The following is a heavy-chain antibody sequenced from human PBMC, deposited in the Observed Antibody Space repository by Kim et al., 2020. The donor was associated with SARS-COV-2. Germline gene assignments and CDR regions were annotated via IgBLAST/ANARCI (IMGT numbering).Heavy chain of an antibody. J-gene: IGHJ3*02. D-gene: IGHD5-12*01. CDR1: GFSFGDYS. V-gene: IGHV3-9*01. CDR3: AKDIEYSGKGAFDI. Sequence: GGSLRLSCAASGFSFGDYSMHWVRQTPGKGLEWVSGISWNSGRIHYADSVKGRFTISSDNAKNSLYLQMNSLRPEDTALYYCAKDIEYSGKGAFDIWGQG. CDR2: ISWNSGRI.